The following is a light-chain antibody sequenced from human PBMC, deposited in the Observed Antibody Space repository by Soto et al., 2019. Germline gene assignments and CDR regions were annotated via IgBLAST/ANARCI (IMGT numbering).Light chain of an antibody. CDR3: SFYTSTYTFV. Sequence: QSLRSPPPSVSGSPGQSVTISCTGTISDVGSYNRVSWYQQPPGKAPKLLIYEVNNRPWGVPDRFSGSKYGNTASLTISGLQAEDEADYYCSFYTSTYTFVFGTGTKVTV. V-gene: IGLV2-18*01. CDR1: ISDVGSYNR. CDR2: EVN. J-gene: IGLJ1*01.